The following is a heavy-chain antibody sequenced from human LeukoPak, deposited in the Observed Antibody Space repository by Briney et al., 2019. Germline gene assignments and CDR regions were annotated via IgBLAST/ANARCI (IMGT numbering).Heavy chain of an antibody. Sequence: ASVKVSCKASGYTFTGYYMHWVRQAPGQGLEWMGWINPNSGGTNYAQKFQGRVTMTRDTSISTAYMELSRLRSDDTAVYYCARGPSSGWYGGYYFDYWGQGTLVTVSS. CDR1: GYTFTGYY. CDR3: ARGPSSGWYGGYYFDY. V-gene: IGHV1-2*02. CDR2: INPNSGGT. J-gene: IGHJ4*02. D-gene: IGHD6-19*01.